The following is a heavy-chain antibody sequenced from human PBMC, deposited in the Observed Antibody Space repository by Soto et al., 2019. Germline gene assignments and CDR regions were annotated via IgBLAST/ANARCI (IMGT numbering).Heavy chain of an antibody. J-gene: IGHJ4*02. Sequence: ASVKVSCKASGYTFTSYGISWVRQAPGQGLEWMGWISAYNGNTNYAQKLQGRVTMTTDTSTSTAYMELRSLRSDDTAVYYCARDSYDILTGYLFPFDYWGQGTLVTVSS. V-gene: IGHV1-18*01. CDR3: ARDSYDILTGYLFPFDY. D-gene: IGHD3-9*01. CDR1: GYTFTSYG. CDR2: ISAYNGNT.